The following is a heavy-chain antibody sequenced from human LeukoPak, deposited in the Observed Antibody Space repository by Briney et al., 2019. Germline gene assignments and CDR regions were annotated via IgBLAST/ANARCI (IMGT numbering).Heavy chain of an antibody. CDR3: ARDSSDYGGKGVDY. J-gene: IGHJ4*02. V-gene: IGHV3-53*01. CDR2: IHSSGAT. D-gene: IGHD4-23*01. Sequence: GGSLRLSCAASGFTGSNNYVSWVRQAPGMGLEWVSAIHSSGATCYADSVRGRFTISRDTSKNTLYLQISSLRVEDTAVYYCARDSSDYGGKGVDYWGQGTLVTVSS. CDR1: GFTGSNNY.